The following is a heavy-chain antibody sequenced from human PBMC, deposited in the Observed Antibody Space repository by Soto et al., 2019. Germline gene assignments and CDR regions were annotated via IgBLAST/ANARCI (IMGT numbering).Heavy chain of an antibody. CDR1: GSRFSNYV. V-gene: IGHV1-69*06. CDR3: AREGRGKKAGYNGLVSLGY. CDR2: IIPIFNST. J-gene: IGHJ4*02. D-gene: IGHD2-2*02. Sequence: VQLVQSGAEVKTPGPSLKVSCKVSGSRFSNYVISWVRQAPGHGLEWLGRIIPIFNSTKYAQSFQGRVTITADKSTSTASLELSSLRSDDTAVYYCAREGRGKKAGYNGLVSLGYWGQGTLVTVSS.